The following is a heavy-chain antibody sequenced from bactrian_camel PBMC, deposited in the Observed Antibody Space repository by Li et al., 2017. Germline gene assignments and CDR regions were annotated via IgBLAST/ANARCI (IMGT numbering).Heavy chain of an antibody. Sequence: DVQLVESGGGLVQPGGSLRLSCAASGFTVSSDAMNWVRQAPGKGLEWVSTINTGGDTTYYADSLRGRFTISRDNAKNTLYLQMNSLKPEDTAVYYCTRSYFGASHNTFAFWGQGTQVTVS. D-gene: IGHD1*01. CDR2: INTGGDTT. J-gene: IGHJ4*01. CDR1: GFTVSSDA. CDR3: TRSYFGASHNTFAF. V-gene: IGHV3S31*01.